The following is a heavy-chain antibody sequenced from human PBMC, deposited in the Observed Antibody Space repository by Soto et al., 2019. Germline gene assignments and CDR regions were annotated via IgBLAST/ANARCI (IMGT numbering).Heavy chain of an antibody. CDR3: AFFARPGGYYYYYYRDV. D-gene: IGHD6-6*01. CDR2: MNPNSGNT. V-gene: IGHV1-8*01. J-gene: IGHJ6*03. CDR1: GYTFTSYD. Sequence: ASVKVSCKASGYTFTSYDINWVRQATGQGLEWMGWMNPNSGNTGYAQKFQGRVTMTRNTSISTAYMELSSLRSEDTAVYYCAFFARPGGYYYYYYRDVWGKGTTVTVSS.